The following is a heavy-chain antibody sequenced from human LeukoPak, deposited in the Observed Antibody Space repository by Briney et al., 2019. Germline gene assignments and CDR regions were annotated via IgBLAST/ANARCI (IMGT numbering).Heavy chain of an antibody. D-gene: IGHD3-9*01. CDR1: GGSISSYY. J-gene: IGHJ4*02. CDR2: IYYSGST. V-gene: IGHV4-59*01. Sequence: PSETLSLTCTVSGGSISSYYWSWIRQPPGKGLEWIGYIYYSGSTNHNPSLKSRVTISVDTSKNQFSLKLSSVTAADTAVYYCARADTYYDILTGYRYYFDYWGQGTLVTVSS. CDR3: ARADTYYDILTGYRYYFDY.